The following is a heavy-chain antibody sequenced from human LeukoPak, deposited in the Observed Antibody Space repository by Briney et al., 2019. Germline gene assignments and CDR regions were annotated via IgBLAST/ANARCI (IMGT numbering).Heavy chain of an antibody. CDR3: TGNYYGSGSYADFDY. J-gene: IGHJ4*02. CDR1: GGTFSSYA. Sequence: SVKVSCKASGGTFSSYAISWVRQAPGQGLEWMGGIIPIFGTANYAQKFQGRVTITADESTSTAYMELSSLRSEDTAVYYCTGNYYGSGSYADFDYWGQGTLVTVSS. D-gene: IGHD3-10*01. V-gene: IGHV1-69*13. CDR2: IIPIFGTA.